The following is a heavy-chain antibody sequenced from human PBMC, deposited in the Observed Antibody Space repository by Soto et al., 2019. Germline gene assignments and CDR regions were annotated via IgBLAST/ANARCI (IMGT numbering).Heavy chain of an antibody. CDR3: ARVARVVTRRYNCDY. CDR1: GYMFYSYY. V-gene: IGHV1-46*02. D-gene: IGHD2-21*02. J-gene: IGHJ4*02. CDR2: INPSGGST. Sequence: ASVEVSCKASGYMFYSYYMHWVRQAPGQGLEWMGLINPSGGSTTYAQNFQGRITLTRDTSTSTVYMELSSLKSEDTAVYYCARVARVVTRRYNCDYWGQGTPVTGSS.